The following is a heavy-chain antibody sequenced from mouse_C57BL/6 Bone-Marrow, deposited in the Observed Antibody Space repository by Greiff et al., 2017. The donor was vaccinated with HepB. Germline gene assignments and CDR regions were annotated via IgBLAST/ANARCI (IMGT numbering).Heavy chain of an antibody. J-gene: IGHJ1*03. CDR3: ARIYYYGSSPLWYFDV. CDR1: GYSITSDY. Sequence: VQLQESGPGLAKPSQTLSLTCSVTGYSITSDYWNWIRKFPGNKLEYMGYISYSGSTYYNPSLKSRISITRDTSKNQYYLQLNSVTTEDTATYYCARIYYYGSSPLWYFDVWGTGTTVTVSS. V-gene: IGHV3-8*01. D-gene: IGHD1-1*01. CDR2: ISYSGST.